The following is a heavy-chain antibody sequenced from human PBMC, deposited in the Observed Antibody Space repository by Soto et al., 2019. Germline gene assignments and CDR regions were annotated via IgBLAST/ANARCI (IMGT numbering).Heavy chain of an antibody. Sequence: GGSLKLSCAASGLTFSTYAMSWVRKPPGKGLEWVSAISGSGGSTYYADSVKGRFTISRDNSKNTLYLQMNSLRAEDPAVYYCAKVLRFLEWLVDYWGQGTLVTVSS. CDR2: ISGSGGST. J-gene: IGHJ4*02. V-gene: IGHV3-23*01. CDR1: GLTFSTYA. D-gene: IGHD3-3*01. CDR3: AKVLRFLEWLVDY.